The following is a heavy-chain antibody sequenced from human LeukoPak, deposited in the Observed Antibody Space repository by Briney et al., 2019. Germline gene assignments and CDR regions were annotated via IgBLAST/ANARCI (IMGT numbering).Heavy chain of an antibody. CDR2: INPNTGGT. CDR3: ASSGYSGYDYFDY. Sequence: GASVKVSCKASGYTFTAYYIHWVRQAPGQGLEWMGWINPNTGGTNFAQRFQGRVTMTRDTSISTAYMELSRLRSDDTAVYYCASSGYSGYDYFDYWGQGTLVTVSS. V-gene: IGHV1-2*02. J-gene: IGHJ4*02. CDR1: GYTFTAYY. D-gene: IGHD5-12*01.